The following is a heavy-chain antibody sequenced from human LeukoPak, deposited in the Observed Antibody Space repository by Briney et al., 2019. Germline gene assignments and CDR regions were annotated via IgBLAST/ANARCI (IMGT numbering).Heavy chain of an antibody. D-gene: IGHD2-2*01. CDR3: ARCSVPADDY. Sequence: PGRSLRLSCAASGFTFSSYSMNWVRQAPGKGLEWVSSISSSSSYIYYADSVKGRFTISRDNAKNSLYLQMNSLRAEDAAVYYCARCSVPADDYWGQGTLVTVSS. J-gene: IGHJ4*02. V-gene: IGHV3-21*01. CDR1: GFTFSSYS. CDR2: ISSSSSYI.